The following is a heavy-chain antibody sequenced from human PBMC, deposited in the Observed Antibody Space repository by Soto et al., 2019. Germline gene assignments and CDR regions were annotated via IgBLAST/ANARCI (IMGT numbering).Heavy chain of an antibody. J-gene: IGHJ5*02. V-gene: IGHV3-30*18. CDR3: AKASLAAAGPNWFDP. D-gene: IGHD6-13*01. CDR1: RFTFSSYG. CDR2: ISYDGSNK. Sequence: QVQLVESGGGVVQPGRSLRLSCAAFRFTFSSYGMQWVRQAPGKGLEWVAVISYDGSNKYYADSVKGRFTISRDNSKNTLYLQMNSLRAEDTAVYYCAKASLAAAGPNWFDPWGQGTLVTVSS.